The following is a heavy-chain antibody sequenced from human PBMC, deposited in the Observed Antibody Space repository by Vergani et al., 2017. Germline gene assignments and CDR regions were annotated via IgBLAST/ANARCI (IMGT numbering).Heavy chain of an antibody. J-gene: IGHJ5*02. D-gene: IGHD6-19*01. CDR1: GYSFTSYW. V-gene: IGHV5-51*01. CDR3: ARFPQPYSSGWPWFDP. CDR2: IFPVDSDT. Sequence: EVQLVQSGAEVKKPGESLKISCKGSGYSFTSYWIGWVRQMPGKGLEWMGIIFPVDSDTRYSPSFQGQVTISADKSISTAYLQWSSLKASDTAMYYCARFPQPYSSGWPWFDPWGEGTLVIVSA.